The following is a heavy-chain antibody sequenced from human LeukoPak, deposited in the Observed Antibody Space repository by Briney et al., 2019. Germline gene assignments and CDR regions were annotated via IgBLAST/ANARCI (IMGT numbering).Heavy chain of an antibody. CDR3: ARDLALWYGDRHYGMDV. D-gene: IGHD3-10*01. CDR1: GFIFSDYN. CDR2: IQNRGSPI. V-gene: IGHV3-48*04. J-gene: IGHJ6*02. Sequence: GGSLRLSCAASGFIFSDYNMIWVRQAPGKGLECLSYIQNRGSPINYADSVKGRFTVSRDNAKNSLYLQMNSLTAEDTAVYYCARDLALWYGDRHYGMDVWGQGTTVTVSS.